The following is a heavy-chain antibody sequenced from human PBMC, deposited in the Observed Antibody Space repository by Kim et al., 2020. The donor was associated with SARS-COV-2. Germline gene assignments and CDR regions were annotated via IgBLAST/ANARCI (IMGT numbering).Heavy chain of an antibody. V-gene: IGHV1-18*01. CDR3: ARDPQFDMIVVEGYFDY. CDR1: GYTFTSYG. D-gene: IGHD3-22*01. J-gene: IGHJ4*02. CDR2: ISAYNGNT. Sequence: ASVKVSCKASGYTFTSYGISWVRQAPGQGLEWMGWISAYNGNTNYAQKLQGRVTMTTDTSTSTAYMELRSLRSDDTAVYYCARDPQFDMIVVEGYFDYWGQGTLVTVSS.